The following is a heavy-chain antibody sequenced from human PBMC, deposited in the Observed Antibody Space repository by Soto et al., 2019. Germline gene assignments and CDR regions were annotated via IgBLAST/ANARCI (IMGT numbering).Heavy chain of an antibody. CDR2: INPSGGST. D-gene: IGHD4-4*01. Sequence: ASVKVSCKASGKTFTSYYMHWVRQAPGQGLEWMGIINPSGGSTSYAQKFQGRVTMTRDTSTSTVYMELSSLRSEDTAVYYCARDLAVTTPLNYGMDVWGQGTTVTVS. CDR3: ARDLAVTTPLNYGMDV. J-gene: IGHJ6*02. CDR1: GKTFTSYY. V-gene: IGHV1-46*01.